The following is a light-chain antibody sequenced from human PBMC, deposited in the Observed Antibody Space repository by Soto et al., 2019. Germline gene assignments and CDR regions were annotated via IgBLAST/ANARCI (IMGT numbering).Light chain of an antibody. Sequence: EIVLTQSPGTLSLSPGERATLSCRASQSVGSYLAWYQQKPGQAPRLLIYDASNRATGIPARFSGSGSGTDFTLTISSLEPEDFAVYYCQKRSNRITFGQGTRLEIK. CDR1: QSVGSY. J-gene: IGKJ5*01. V-gene: IGKV3-11*01. CDR2: DAS. CDR3: QKRSNRIT.